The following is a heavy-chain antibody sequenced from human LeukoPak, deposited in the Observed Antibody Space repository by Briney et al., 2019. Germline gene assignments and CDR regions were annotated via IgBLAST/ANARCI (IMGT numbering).Heavy chain of an antibody. D-gene: IGHD3-10*01. CDR3: ARETYGSGSLDH. CDR1: GGSISSGSYY. Sequence: PSETLSLTCTVSGGSISSGSYYWSWIRQPAGKGLEWIGRIYTSGSTNYNPSLKSRVTISVDTSKNQFSLKLSSVTAADTAVYYCARETYGSGSLDHWGQGTLVTVSS. CDR2: IYTSGST. V-gene: IGHV4-61*02. J-gene: IGHJ4*02.